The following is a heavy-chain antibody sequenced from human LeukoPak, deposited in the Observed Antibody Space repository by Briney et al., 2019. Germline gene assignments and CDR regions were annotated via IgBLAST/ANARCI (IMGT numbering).Heavy chain of an antibody. Sequence: ASVKVSCKASGYTFTSYDINRVRQATGQGLEWMGWMNPNSGNTGYAQKFQGRVTMTRNTPISTAYMELSSLRSEDTAVYYCARGVVTAIGAYYYYYYMDVWGKGTTVTVSS. J-gene: IGHJ6*03. CDR1: GYTFTSYD. V-gene: IGHV1-8*01. CDR2: MNPNSGNT. CDR3: ARGVVTAIGAYYYYYYMDV. D-gene: IGHD2-21*02.